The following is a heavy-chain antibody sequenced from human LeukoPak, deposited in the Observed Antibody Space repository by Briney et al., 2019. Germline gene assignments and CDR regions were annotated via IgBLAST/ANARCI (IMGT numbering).Heavy chain of an antibody. Sequence: PGGSLRLSCAASGFTFSSYWMSWVRQAPGRGLEWVANIKQDGREKYYVDSVRGRFTISRDNAKNSLYLQMNSLRAEDTAGYYCAGSFYYGSGSFYWGQGTLVTVS. CDR1: GFTFSSYW. CDR3: AGSFYYGSGSFY. CDR2: IKQDGREK. D-gene: IGHD3-10*01. V-gene: IGHV3-7*01. J-gene: IGHJ4*02.